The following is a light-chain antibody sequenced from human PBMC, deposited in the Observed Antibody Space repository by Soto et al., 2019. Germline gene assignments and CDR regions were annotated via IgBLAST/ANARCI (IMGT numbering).Light chain of an antibody. J-gene: IGKJ2*01. Sequence: DIVMTQSPDSLVVSLGERATVNCRSSQSVLYSSNNKNYLAWYQQKPGQPPKLLIYWASTRESGVPDRFSGSGSGTDFTLTISSLQAEDVAVYHCQQYYSSPQTFGQGTKLEIK. CDR1: QSVLYSSNNKNY. V-gene: IGKV4-1*01. CDR3: QQYYSSPQT. CDR2: WAS.